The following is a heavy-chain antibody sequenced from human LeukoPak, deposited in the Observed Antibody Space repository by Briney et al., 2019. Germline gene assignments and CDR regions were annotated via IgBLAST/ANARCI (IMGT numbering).Heavy chain of an antibody. J-gene: IGHJ4*02. D-gene: IGHD3-16*01. CDR1: GSTFSTFW. CDR3: ARDYASYFDY. Sequence: GGSLRLSCAASGSTFSTFWMSWVRQAPGKGLEWVANIKLDGSEKRYLDSVKGRFSISRDNTKNSLYLQINTLRAEDTAVYYCARDYASYFDYWGQGTLVTVSS. V-gene: IGHV3-7*01. CDR2: IKLDGSEK.